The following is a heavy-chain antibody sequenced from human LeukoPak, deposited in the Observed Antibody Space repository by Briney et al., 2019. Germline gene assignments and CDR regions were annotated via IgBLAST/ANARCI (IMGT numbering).Heavy chain of an antibody. V-gene: IGHV4-59*01. CDR1: GGSISSYY. J-gene: IGHJ4*02. Sequence: PSETLSLTCTVSGGSISSYYWSWIRQPPGKGLEWIGYIYYSGSTNYNPSLKSRVTISVDTSKNQFSLKLSSVTAADTAVYYCARSRGVPADHWFDYWGQGTLVTVSS. CDR3: ARSRGVPADHWFDY. D-gene: IGHD2-2*01. CDR2: IYYSGST.